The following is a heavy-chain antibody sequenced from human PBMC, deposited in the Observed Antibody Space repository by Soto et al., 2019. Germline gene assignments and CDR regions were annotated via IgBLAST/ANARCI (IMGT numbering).Heavy chain of an antibody. CDR2: ISAHNGNT. Sequence: QVHLVQSGAEVKKPGASVKVSCKGSGYAFTTYGITWVRQAPGQGLEWLGWISAHNGNTKYAQKLQGRVTVTRDTSTSTAYMELRSLRSDDTAVYYRARGRYGDYWGQGTLVTVSS. J-gene: IGHJ4*02. CDR3: ARGRYGDY. CDR1: GYAFTTYG. V-gene: IGHV1-18*01. D-gene: IGHD1-1*01.